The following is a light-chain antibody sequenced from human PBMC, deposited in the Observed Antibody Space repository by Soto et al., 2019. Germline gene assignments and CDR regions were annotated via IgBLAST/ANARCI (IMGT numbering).Light chain of an antibody. CDR3: SSYTNKDTLL. J-gene: IGLJ3*02. Sequence: QSVLTQPASVSGSPGQSITISCTGTSSDVGGYDHVSWYQQHPGKAPKLIIYDVTVRPSGISPRFSGSKSDNTASLAVSWLQSEDEADYYCSSYTNKDTLLFGGGTKVTLL. CDR2: DVT. CDR1: SSDVGGYDH. V-gene: IGLV2-14*03.